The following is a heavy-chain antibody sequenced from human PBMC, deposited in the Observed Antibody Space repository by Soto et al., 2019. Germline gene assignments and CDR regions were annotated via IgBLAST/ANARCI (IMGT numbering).Heavy chain of an antibody. CDR1: GGSINNTNYS. V-gene: IGHV4-39*01. Sequence: SETLSLTCSVYGGSINNTNYSWVWIRQPPGKGLERIGIIYYNGRTYYSESLKGQVTISVDPSNNQISLKVTSVTAADRAVYYCASSGSRGHLRDWFDPWGQGSLVTVSS. CDR2: IYYNGRT. D-gene: IGHD3-10*01. CDR3: ASSGSRGHLRDWFDP. J-gene: IGHJ5*01.